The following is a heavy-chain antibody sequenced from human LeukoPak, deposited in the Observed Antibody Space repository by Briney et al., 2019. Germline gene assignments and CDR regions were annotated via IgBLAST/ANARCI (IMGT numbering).Heavy chain of an antibody. V-gene: IGHV4-59*08. Sequence: SETLSLTCTVSGGSISSYYWSWIRQTPGKGLEWIGYIHYSGSTNYNPSLKSRVTISVDTSKNQFSLKLSSVTATDTAVYYCARLSKFGSGTYYPDVWGQGTTVTVSS. J-gene: IGHJ6*02. CDR3: ARLSKFGSGTYYPDV. CDR1: GGSISSYY. CDR2: IHYSGST. D-gene: IGHD3-10*01.